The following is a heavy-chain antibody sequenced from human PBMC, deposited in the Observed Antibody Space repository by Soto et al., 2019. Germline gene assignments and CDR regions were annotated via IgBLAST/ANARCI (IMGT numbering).Heavy chain of an antibody. J-gene: IGHJ4*02. CDR1: GFTFRGHS. CDR3: AREVVLTEWFFDN. Sequence: PGGSLTLSYATSGFTFRGHSMHWLRQAPGKELEWVAVTSSDGATTYYADSVRGRFTVSRDNSKRTLFLQMNSLIPDDTAVYYCAREVVLTEWFFDNWGQGILVIVSS. CDR2: TSSDGATT. D-gene: IGHD3-3*01. V-gene: IGHV3-30*04.